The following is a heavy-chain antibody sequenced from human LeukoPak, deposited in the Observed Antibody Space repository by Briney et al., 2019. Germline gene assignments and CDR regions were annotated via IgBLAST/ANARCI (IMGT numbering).Heavy chain of an antibody. CDR3: VRGNYNFDY. D-gene: IGHD5-24*01. J-gene: IGHJ4*02. CDR2: TYYRSQWYY. V-gene: IGHV6-1*01. Sequence: SQTLSLTCAISGESVSSTGASWNWIGQSSSRGPEWLGRTYYRSQWYYEYALSVKSRIIVAPDTSKNQFSLQLNSVTPEDTAVYYCVRGNYNFDYWGQGSLVTVSS. CDR1: GESVSSTGAS.